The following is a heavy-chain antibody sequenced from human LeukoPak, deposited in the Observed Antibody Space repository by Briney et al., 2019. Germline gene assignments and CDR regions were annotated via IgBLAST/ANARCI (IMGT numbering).Heavy chain of an antibody. J-gene: IGHJ4*02. CDR3: ARDRFGYSYGYYFDY. CDR2: IHNSGST. Sequence: SETLSLTCTVSGGSISSYYWSWIRQPAGKGLEWIGRIHNSGSTNYNPSLKSRVTMSVDTSKNQFSLKLSSVTAADTAVYYCARDRFGYSYGYYFDYWGQGTLVTVSS. D-gene: IGHD5-18*01. CDR1: GGSISSYY. V-gene: IGHV4-4*07.